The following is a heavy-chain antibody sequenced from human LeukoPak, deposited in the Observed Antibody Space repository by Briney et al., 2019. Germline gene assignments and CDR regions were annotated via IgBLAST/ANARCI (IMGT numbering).Heavy chain of an antibody. D-gene: IGHD5-12*01. V-gene: IGHV3-7*01. CDR1: GFTFSSYW. J-gene: IGHJ4*02. CDR3: ARGPWGWLRLGIRIDY. CDR2: IKQDGSEK. Sequence: PGGSLRLSCAASGFTFSSYWMSWVRQAPGKGLEWVANIKQDGSEKYYVDSVKGRFTISRDNAKNSLYLQMNSLRAEDTAVYYCARGPWGWLRLGIRIDYWGQGTLVTVSS.